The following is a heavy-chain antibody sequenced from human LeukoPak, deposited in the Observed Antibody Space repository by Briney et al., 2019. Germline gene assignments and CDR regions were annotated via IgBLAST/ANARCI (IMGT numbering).Heavy chain of an antibody. CDR2: ISYDGSNK. V-gene: IGHV3-30-3*01. CDR3: ARDSPSGGLDY. D-gene: IGHD3-10*01. Sequence: GGSLRLSCAASGFTFSSYAMHWVRQAPGKGLEWVAVISYDGSNKYYADSVKGRFTISRDNSKSTLYLQMNSLRAEDAAVYYCARDSPSGGLDYWGQGTLVTVSS. J-gene: IGHJ4*02. CDR1: GFTFSSYA.